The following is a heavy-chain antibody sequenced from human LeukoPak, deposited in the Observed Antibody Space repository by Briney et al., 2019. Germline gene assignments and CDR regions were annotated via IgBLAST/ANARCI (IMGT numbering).Heavy chain of an antibody. Sequence: PGGSLRLSCAASGFTFSSYGMHWVRQAPGKGLEWVAFIRYDGSNKYYADSVKGRFTISRDNSKNTLYLQMNSLRAEDTAVYYCAKARFGSSWAYYWGQGILVTVSS. D-gene: IGHD6-13*01. CDR2: IRYDGSNK. CDR3: AKARFGSSWAYY. V-gene: IGHV3-30*02. J-gene: IGHJ4*02. CDR1: GFTFSSYG.